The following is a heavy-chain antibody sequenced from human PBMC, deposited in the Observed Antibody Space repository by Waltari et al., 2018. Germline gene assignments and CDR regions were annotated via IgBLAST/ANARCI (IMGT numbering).Heavy chain of an antibody. Sequence: EVQLVQSGAEVKKPGEYLKISCKGSGYSFTRYWNGRVLQMPGKGLEWMGIIYPGDSDTRYSPSFQGQVTISADKSISTAYLQWSSLKASDTAMYYCARGSWELWSEELFDYWGQGTLVTVSS. CDR2: IYPGDSDT. D-gene: IGHD1-26*01. CDR1: GYSFTRYW. CDR3: ARGSWELWSEELFDY. V-gene: IGHV5-51*01. J-gene: IGHJ4*02.